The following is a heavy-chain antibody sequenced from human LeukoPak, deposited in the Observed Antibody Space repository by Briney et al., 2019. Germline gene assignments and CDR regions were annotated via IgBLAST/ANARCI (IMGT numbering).Heavy chain of an antibody. V-gene: IGHV1-46*01. D-gene: IGHD3-9*01. CDR3: ARVGDIMTRYREGLDY. CDR1: GYTFTSYY. Sequence: ASVKVSCKASGYTFTSYYMHWVRQAPGQGLEWMGIINPSGGSTSYAQKFQGRVTMTRDMSTSTVYMELSSLRCEDTAVYYCARVGDIMTRYREGLDYWGQGTLVTVSS. CDR2: INPSGGST. J-gene: IGHJ4*02.